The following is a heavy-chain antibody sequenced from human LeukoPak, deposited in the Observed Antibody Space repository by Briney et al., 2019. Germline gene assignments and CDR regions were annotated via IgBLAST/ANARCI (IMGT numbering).Heavy chain of an antibody. CDR3: ARDLFGRLVPAARGRWFDP. V-gene: IGHV1-18*01. CDR1: GYTFTSYG. CDR2: ISAYNGNT. D-gene: IGHD2-2*01. Sequence: ASVKVSCMASGYTFTSYGISWVRQAPGQGLEWMGWISAYNGNTNYAQKLQGRVTMTTDTSTSTAYMELRSLRSDDTAVYYCARDLFGRLVPAARGRWFDPWGQGTLVTVSS. J-gene: IGHJ5*02.